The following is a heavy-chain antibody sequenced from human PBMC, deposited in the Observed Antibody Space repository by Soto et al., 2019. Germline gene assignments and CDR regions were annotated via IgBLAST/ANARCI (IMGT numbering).Heavy chain of an antibody. D-gene: IGHD2-8*01. Sequence: QVQLVQYGAEVKKPGASVKVSCKAAAYTFTSCGIIWVRQAPGQGLEWMGWISAYNANTNYAQKLQGRVTMTTDTSTSTAYMELRSLRSDDTAVYYCARGGEPLISPDYWGQGTLVTVSP. CDR3: ARGGEPLISPDY. CDR1: AYTFTSCG. J-gene: IGHJ4*02. V-gene: IGHV1-18*01. CDR2: ISAYNANT.